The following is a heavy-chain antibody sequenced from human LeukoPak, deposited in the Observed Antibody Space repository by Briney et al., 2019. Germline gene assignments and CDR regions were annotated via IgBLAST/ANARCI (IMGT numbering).Heavy chain of an antibody. V-gene: IGHV4-61*02. CDR2: IYTSGST. Sequence: SETLSLTCTVSGGSISSGSYYWSWIRQPAGKGLEWIGRIYTSGSTNYNPSLKSRVTISVDTSKNQFSLKLSSVTAADTAVYYCAREGTYSGSPFDYWGQGTLVTVSS. CDR3: AREGTYSGSPFDY. D-gene: IGHD1-26*01. CDR1: GGSISSGSYY. J-gene: IGHJ4*02.